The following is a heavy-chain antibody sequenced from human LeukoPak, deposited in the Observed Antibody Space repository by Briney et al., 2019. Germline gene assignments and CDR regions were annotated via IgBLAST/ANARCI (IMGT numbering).Heavy chain of an antibody. J-gene: IGHJ4*02. CDR2: INQDGSEK. Sequence: PGGSLRLSCAASGFTFSSYWMSWARQAPGKGLEWVAIINQDGSEKSYVDSVKGRFTISRDNAKNSLYLQMNSLRAEDSAVYYCARVTSGSYDYWGRGTTVTVSS. V-gene: IGHV3-7*05. CDR1: GFTFSSYW. D-gene: IGHD1-26*01. CDR3: ARVTSGSYDY.